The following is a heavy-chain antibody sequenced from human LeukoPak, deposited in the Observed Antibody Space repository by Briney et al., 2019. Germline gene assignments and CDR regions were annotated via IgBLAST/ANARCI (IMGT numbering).Heavy chain of an antibody. J-gene: IGHJ4*02. V-gene: IGHV3-30-3*01. CDR1: GFTFSSYA. CDR3: ASAGYSSFFYFDY. CDR2: ISYDGSNK. Sequence: GGSLRLSCAASGFTFSSYAMHWVRQAPGKGLEWVAVISYDGSNKYYADSVKGRLTISRDNSKNTLYLQMNSLRAEDTAVYYCASAGYSSFFYFDYWGQGTLVTVSS. D-gene: IGHD5-18*01.